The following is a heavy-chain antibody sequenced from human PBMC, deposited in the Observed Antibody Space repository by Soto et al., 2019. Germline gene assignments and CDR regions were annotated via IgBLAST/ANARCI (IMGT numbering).Heavy chain of an antibody. CDR2: IYYSGST. V-gene: IGHV4-31*03. J-gene: IGHJ4*02. CDR3: ARGTYYYDSSGFYYFDY. Sequence: LSLTCTVSGGSISSGGYYWSWIRQHPGKGLEWIGYIYYSGSTYYNPSLKSRVTISVDTSKNQFSLKLSSVTAADTAVYYCARGTYYYDSSGFYYFDYWGQGTLVTVSS. D-gene: IGHD3-22*01. CDR1: GGSISSGGYY.